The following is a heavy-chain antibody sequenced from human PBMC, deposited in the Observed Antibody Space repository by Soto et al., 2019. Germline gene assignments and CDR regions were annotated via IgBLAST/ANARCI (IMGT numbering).Heavy chain of an antibody. D-gene: IGHD5-12*01. CDR2: TYYRSKWYN. Sequence: PSQTLSLTCAISGDSVSSNSAAWNWIRQSPSRGLEWLGRTYYRSKWYNDYAVSVKSRITINPDTSKNQFSLQLNSVTPEDTAVFYCARDRTVDMVATRENYFDYWGKGPLVTVPS. CDR3: ARDRTVDMVATRENYFDY. V-gene: IGHV6-1*01. J-gene: IGHJ4*02. CDR1: GDSVSSNSAA.